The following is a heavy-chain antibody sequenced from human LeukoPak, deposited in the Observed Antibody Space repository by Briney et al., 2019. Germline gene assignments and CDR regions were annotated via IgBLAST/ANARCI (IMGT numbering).Heavy chain of an antibody. V-gene: IGHV1-69*01. Sequence: EASVKVSCKASGGTFSSYAISWVRQAPGQGLEWMGGIIPIFGTANYAQKFQGRVTITADESTSTAYMELSSLRSEDMAVYYCARDLSSGRFWFDPWGQGTLVTVSS. CDR2: IIPIFGTA. CDR1: GGTFSSYA. CDR3: ARDLSSGRFWFDP. D-gene: IGHD3-16*01. J-gene: IGHJ5*02.